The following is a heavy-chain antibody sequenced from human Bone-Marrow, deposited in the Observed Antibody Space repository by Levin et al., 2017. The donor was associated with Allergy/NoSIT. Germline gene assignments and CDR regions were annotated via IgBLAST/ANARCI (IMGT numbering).Heavy chain of an antibody. Sequence: QAGGSLRLSCAASGFTFSDYGMHWVRQAPGKGLEWVAVIWHNGDNKFYADSVKGRFAISRENSKNIVFLQMNSLRVEDTAVYYCARANYVWDYEEKGPNFDYWGQGTLVTVSS. V-gene: IGHV3-33*01. D-gene: IGHD1-7*01. CDR2: IWHNGDNK. CDR3: ARANYVWDYEEKGPNFDY. CDR1: GFTFSDYG. J-gene: IGHJ4*02.